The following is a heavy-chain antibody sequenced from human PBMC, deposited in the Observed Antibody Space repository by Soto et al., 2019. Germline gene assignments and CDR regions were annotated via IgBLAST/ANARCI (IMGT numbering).Heavy chain of an antibody. Sequence: GGSLRLSCAASGFTFSSYRMNWVRQAPGKGLEWVSYISSNSNYIYNADSVKGRFTISRDNARNSLFLQMHSLRAEDTAVYYCARDQNYYDSSGLDYWGQGTLVTVSS. D-gene: IGHD3-22*01. V-gene: IGHV3-21*05. CDR1: GFTFSSYR. CDR3: ARDQNYYDSSGLDY. CDR2: ISSNSNYI. J-gene: IGHJ4*02.